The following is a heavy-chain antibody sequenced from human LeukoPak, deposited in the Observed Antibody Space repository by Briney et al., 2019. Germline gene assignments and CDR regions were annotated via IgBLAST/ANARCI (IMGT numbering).Heavy chain of an antibody. CDR1: GGTFSSYA. CDR2: IIPILGIA. CDR3: ARGDIAAERAGEFDY. J-gene: IGHJ4*02. Sequence: GSSVKVSCKASGGTFSSYAISWVRQAPGQGLEWMGRIIPILGIANSAQKFQGRVTITADKSMSTAYMELTSLRSEDTAVYYCARGDIAAERAGEFDYWGQGTLVTVSS. V-gene: IGHV1-69*04. D-gene: IGHD6-13*01.